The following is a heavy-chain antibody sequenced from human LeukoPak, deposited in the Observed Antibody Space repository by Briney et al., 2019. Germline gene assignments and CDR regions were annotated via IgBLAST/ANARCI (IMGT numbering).Heavy chain of an antibody. CDR3: AKDSSGSSWPPC. Sequence: GGSLRLSCAASGFTFSSYAMSWVRQAPGKGLEWVSAISGSGGSTYYADSAKGRFTISRDNSKNTLYLQMNSLRAEDTAVYYCAKDSSGSSWPPCWGQGTLVTVSS. V-gene: IGHV3-23*01. J-gene: IGHJ4*02. D-gene: IGHD6-13*01. CDR2: ISGSGGST. CDR1: GFTFSSYA.